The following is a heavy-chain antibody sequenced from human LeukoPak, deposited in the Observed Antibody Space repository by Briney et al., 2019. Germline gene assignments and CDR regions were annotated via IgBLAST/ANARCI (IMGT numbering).Heavy chain of an antibody. J-gene: IGHJ3*02. V-gene: IGHV1-18*01. D-gene: IGHD3-9*01. CDR3: ARMYYDILTGYYNRRLDAFDI. CDR2: ISAYNGNT. CDR1: GYTFTSYG. Sequence: ASVKVSCKASGYTFTSYGISWVRQAPGQGLEWMGWISAYNGNTNYAQKLQGRVTMTTDTSTSTAYMELRSLRSDDTAVYYCARMYYDILTGYYNRRLDAFDIWGQGTMVTVSS.